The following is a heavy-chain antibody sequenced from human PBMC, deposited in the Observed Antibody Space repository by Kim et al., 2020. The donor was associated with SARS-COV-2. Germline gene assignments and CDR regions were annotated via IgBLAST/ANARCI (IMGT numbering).Heavy chain of an antibody. D-gene: IGHD6-19*01. J-gene: IGHJ4*02. V-gene: IGHV4-39*01. CDR3: ASGSIAVGY. CDR2: GST. Sequence: GSTYYNPSLKSRVTISVDTSKNQFSLKLSSVTAADTAVYYCASGSIAVGYWGQGTLVTVSS.